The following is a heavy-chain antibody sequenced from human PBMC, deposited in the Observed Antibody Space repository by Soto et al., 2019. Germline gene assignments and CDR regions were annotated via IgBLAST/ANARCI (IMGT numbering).Heavy chain of an antibody. Sequence: GASVKVSCKASGYTFTSYGISWVRQAPGQGLEWMGWISAYNGNTNYAQKLQGRVTMTTDTSTSTAYMELRSLRSDDTAMYYCARAGSAGTTYGYFDYWGQGTLVTVSS. V-gene: IGHV1-18*01. CDR2: ISAYNGNT. D-gene: IGHD1-7*01. J-gene: IGHJ4*02. CDR1: GYTFTSYG. CDR3: ARAGSAGTTYGYFDY.